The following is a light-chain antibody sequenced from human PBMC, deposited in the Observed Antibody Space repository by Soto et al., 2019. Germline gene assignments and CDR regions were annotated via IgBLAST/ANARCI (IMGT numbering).Light chain of an antibody. Sequence: DIVLTQSPGTLSLSLGQRAPLYCRASQSVSSSYVAWYQQKPGQAPRRLIYGASSRATGIPDRGSGSGSGTDFTLTISGLQSEDFAVYYCQQYNSWPPITFGQGTDWRL. V-gene: IGKV3-20*01. CDR2: GAS. J-gene: IGKJ5*01. CDR3: QQYNSWPPIT. CDR1: QSVSSSY.